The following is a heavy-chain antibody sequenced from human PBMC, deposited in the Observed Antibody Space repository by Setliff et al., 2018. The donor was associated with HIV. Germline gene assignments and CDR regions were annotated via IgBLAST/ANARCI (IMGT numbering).Heavy chain of an antibody. V-gene: IGHV1-46*01. CDR1: GHTFSNEA. J-gene: IGHJ6*03. D-gene: IGHD1-26*01. CDR3: ARGGHYSGTYLPRDYYMDV. Sequence: ASVKVSCKAPGHTFSNEAVNWVRQAPGQGLEWMGGIIPTSGNTTYAQKFQGRVTMTRDTSTSTVYMDLSSLRSEDTAVYYCARGGHYSGTYLPRDYYMDVWGKGTTVTVSS. CDR2: IIPTSGNT.